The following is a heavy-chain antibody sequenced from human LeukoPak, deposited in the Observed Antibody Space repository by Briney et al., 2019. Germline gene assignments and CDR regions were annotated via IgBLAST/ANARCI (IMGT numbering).Heavy chain of an antibody. CDR2: IRYDGSNK. CDR1: GFTFSSYG. J-gene: IGHJ1*01. CDR3: AKDRQPAATRMPFQH. Sequence: PGGSLRPSCAASGFTFSSYGMHWVRQAPGKGLEWVAFIRYDGSNKYYADSVKGRFTISRDNSKNTLYLQMNSLRAEDTAVYYCAKDRQPAATRMPFQHWGQGTLVTVSS. D-gene: IGHD2-2*01. V-gene: IGHV3-30*02.